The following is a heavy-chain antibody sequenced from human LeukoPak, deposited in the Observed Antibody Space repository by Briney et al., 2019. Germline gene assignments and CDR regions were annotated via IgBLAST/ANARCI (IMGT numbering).Heavy chain of an antibody. CDR2: INSSSTYI. D-gene: IGHD2-15*01. J-gene: IGHJ4*02. V-gene: IGHV3-21*01. CDR1: GFTFSAYS. Sequence: GGSLRLSCTASGFTFSAYSFIWVRQAPGKGLEWVSSINSSSTYISYADSVRGRFTISRDNPKNSLYLQMNSLRAEDTAVYYCARHSGGFDYWGQGNLVTVSS. CDR3: ARHSGGFDY.